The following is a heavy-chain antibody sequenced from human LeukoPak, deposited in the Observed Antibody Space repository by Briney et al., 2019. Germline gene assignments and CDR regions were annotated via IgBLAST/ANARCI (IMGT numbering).Heavy chain of an antibody. CDR3: ARSEYYYGSGSYHSDY. V-gene: IGHV4-34*01. D-gene: IGHD3-10*01. Sequence: SETLSLTCAVYGGSFSGYYWSWIRQPPGKGLEWIGEINHSGSTNYNPSLKSRVTISVDTSKNQFSLKLSSVTAADTAVYYCARSEYYYGSGSYHSDYWGQGTLVTVSS. J-gene: IGHJ4*02. CDR1: GGSFSGYY. CDR2: INHSGST.